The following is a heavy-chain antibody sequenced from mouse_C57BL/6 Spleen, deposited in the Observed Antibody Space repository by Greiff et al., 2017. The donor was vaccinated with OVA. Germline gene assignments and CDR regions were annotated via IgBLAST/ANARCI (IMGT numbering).Heavy chain of an antibody. CDR1: GYTFTSYT. CDR2: INPSSGYT. J-gene: IGHJ2*01. Sequence: VQLQQSGAELARPGASVKMSCKASGYTFTSYTMHWVKQRPGQGLEWIGYINPSSGYTKYNQKFKDKATLTTAKDSSTAYMQLSSMTSEDAAVYYYARDVGTTVVATGDYWGQGTTLTVSS. CDR3: ARDVGTTVVATGDY. V-gene: IGHV1-4*01. D-gene: IGHD1-1*01.